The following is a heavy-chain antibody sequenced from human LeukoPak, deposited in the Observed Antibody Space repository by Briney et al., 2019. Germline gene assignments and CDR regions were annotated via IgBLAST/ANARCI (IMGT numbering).Heavy chain of an antibody. J-gene: IGHJ3*02. CDR1: GYTFTSYD. V-gene: IGHV1-8*01. Sequence: ASVKVSCKASGYTFTSYDFNWLRQATGQGPEWMGWMNPNSGATGYAQKFQGRVTITADESTSTAYMELSSLRSEDTAVYYCLNERQDAFDIWGQGTMVTVSS. CDR3: LNERQDAFDI. D-gene: IGHD1-1*01. CDR2: MNPNSGAT.